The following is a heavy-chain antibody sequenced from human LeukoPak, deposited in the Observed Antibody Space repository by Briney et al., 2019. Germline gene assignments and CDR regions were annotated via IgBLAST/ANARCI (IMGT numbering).Heavy chain of an antibody. CDR1: GDSINSGNYY. J-gene: IGHJ6*02. CDR2: IYYSGST. Sequence: SETLSLTCTVSGDSINSGNYYWTWLRQHPGTGLEWLGYIYYSGSTSYSPNSGSTSYNPSLKSRVTISVDTSRNQFSLKVSSVTAADTAVYYCASGPAGTISYYYYYGMDVWGQGTTVTVSS. V-gene: IGHV4-31*03. CDR3: ASGPAGTISYYYYYGMDV. D-gene: IGHD6-19*01.